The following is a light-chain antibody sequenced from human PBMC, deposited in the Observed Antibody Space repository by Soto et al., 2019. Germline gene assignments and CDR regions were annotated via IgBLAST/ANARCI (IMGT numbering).Light chain of an antibody. J-gene: IGKJ2*01. Sequence: EIVMTQSPATLSVSPGERATLSCWASQSVGSNLAWYQQKPGQAPRLLIFDASTRATGIPARFSGSGSGTEFTLTISSLQSEDFAVYYCQSYNTWPYTFGQETKLEI. CDR3: QSYNTWPYT. CDR2: DAS. V-gene: IGKV3-15*01. CDR1: QSVGSN.